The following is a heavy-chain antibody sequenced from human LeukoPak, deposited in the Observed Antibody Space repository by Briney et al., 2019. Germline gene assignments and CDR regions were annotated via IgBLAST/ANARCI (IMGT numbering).Heavy chain of an antibody. Sequence: ASVKVSCKTSGYTFTSYGISWVRQAPGQGLEWMGWISSYNGYTNYAQNLQGRVTMTTDTSTSTAYFELRSLRSDDTAVYYCARDREYSGGWFDYWGQGTLVTVSS. J-gene: IGHJ4*02. CDR1: GYTFTSYG. V-gene: IGHV1-18*04. D-gene: IGHD6-19*01. CDR2: ISSYNGYT. CDR3: ARDREYSGGWFDY.